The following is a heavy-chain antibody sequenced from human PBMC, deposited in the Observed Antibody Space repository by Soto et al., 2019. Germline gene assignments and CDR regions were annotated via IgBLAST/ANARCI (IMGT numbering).Heavy chain of an antibody. V-gene: IGHV3-23*01. CDR3: ARDLRWVRRNSGSYFFDY. Sequence: SLRLSCVASGFNFSYTAMSWVRQALGKALQWVSTISGSGEKTYYADSVKGRFTISSDRSKNTLYLQMDSLRADDTAVYYCARDLRWVRRNSGSYFFDYWGQGTLVTVSS. J-gene: IGHJ4*02. CDR1: GFNFSYTA. CDR2: ISGSGEKT. D-gene: IGHD1-26*01.